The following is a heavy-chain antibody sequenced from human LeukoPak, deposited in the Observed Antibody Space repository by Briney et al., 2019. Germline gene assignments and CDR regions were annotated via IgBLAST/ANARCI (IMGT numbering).Heavy chain of an antibody. CDR1: GGSISSSSYY. Sequence: SETLSLTCTVSGGSISSSSYYWGWIRQPPGKGLEWIGSIYYSGSAYYNPSLKSRVSISVDTSKNQFSLKLRSVTAADTAVYYCARYESGYGAGNDWFDPWGQGTLVTVSS. CDR2: IYYSGSA. V-gene: IGHV4-39*07. J-gene: IGHJ5*02. CDR3: ARYESGYGAGNDWFDP. D-gene: IGHD4-17*01.